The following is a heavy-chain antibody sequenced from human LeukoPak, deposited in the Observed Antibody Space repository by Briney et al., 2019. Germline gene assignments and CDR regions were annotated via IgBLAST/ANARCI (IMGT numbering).Heavy chain of an antibody. CDR3: ARALKGSGSYWFDP. J-gene: IGHJ5*02. D-gene: IGHD3-10*01. Sequence: GGSLRLSCAASGFTFDDYGMSWVRQAPGKGLEWVSGINWNGGSTGYADSVKGRFTISRDNSKNTLYLQMNSLRAEDTAVYYCARALKGSGSYWFDPWGQGTLVTVSS. CDR1: GFTFDDYG. V-gene: IGHV3-20*04. CDR2: INWNGGST.